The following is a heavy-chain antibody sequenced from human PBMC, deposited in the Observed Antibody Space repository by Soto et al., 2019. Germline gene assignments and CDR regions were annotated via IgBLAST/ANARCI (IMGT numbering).Heavy chain of an antibody. D-gene: IGHD3-9*01. J-gene: IGHJ5*02. V-gene: IGHV3-49*03. Sequence: GGSLRLSCTASGFTFGDYAMSWFRQAPGKGLEWVGFIRSKAYGGTTEYAASVKGRFTISRDDSKSIAYLQMNSLKTEDTAVYYCTRVGNYDIFVWFDPWGQGTLVTVSS. CDR1: GFTFGDYA. CDR3: TRVGNYDIFVWFDP. CDR2: IRSKAYGGTT.